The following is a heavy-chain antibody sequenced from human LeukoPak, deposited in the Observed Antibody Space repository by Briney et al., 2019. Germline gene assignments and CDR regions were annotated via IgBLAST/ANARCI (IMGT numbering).Heavy chain of an antibody. D-gene: IGHD6-13*01. V-gene: IGHV3-48*04. J-gene: IGHJ4*02. CDR3: ARDPGIATY. CDR1: GLTLNSYS. CDR2: ISSSSSTI. Sequence: GGSLRHPCAASGLTLNSYSVNSARQARGKAREGCSYISSSSSTIYYADSVKGRFTISRDNAKNSPYLQMNSLRAEDTAVYYCARDPGIATYWGQGTLVTVSS.